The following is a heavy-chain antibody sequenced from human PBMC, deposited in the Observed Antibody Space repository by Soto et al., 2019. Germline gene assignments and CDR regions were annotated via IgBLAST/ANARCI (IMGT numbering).Heavy chain of an antibody. CDR3: ARNLGITGTTGLFDP. Sequence: PGESLKISCKGSGYSFTSYWIGWVRQMPGKGLEWMGIIYPGDSDTRYSPSFQGQVTISADKSISTAYLQWSSLKASDTAMYYCARNLGITGTTGLFDPWGQGTLVTVSS. CDR1: GYSFTSYW. CDR2: IYPGDSDT. D-gene: IGHD1-7*01. V-gene: IGHV5-51*01. J-gene: IGHJ5*02.